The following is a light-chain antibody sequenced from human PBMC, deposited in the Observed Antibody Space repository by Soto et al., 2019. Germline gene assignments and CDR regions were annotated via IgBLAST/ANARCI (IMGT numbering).Light chain of an antibody. J-gene: IGKJ3*01. V-gene: IGKV1-12*01. CDR3: QPTSAFPRT. CDR2: GAY. Sequence: DIQMTQSPSYVSASVGDRLSITCRASRDISNSLAWYQQTPGKAAKLLLRGAYSLHRGVTSRFSGGGAGTEFTLTISSLQPEDFATYYCQPTSAFPRTFGPGTKVDIK. CDR1: RDISNS.